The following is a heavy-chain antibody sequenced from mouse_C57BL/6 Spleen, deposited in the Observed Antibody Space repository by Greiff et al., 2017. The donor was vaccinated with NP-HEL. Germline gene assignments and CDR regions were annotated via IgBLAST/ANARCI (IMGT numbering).Heavy chain of an antibody. Sequence: VQLQQSGPELVKPGASVKISCKASGYAFSSSWMNWVKQRPGKGLEWIGRIYPGDGDTNYNGKFKGKATLTADKSSSTAYMQLSSLTSEDSAVYFCARAGMPPRYFDVWGTGTTVTVSS. CDR1: GYAFSSSW. D-gene: IGHD6-1*01. V-gene: IGHV1-82*01. CDR2: IYPGDGDT. CDR3: ARAGMPPRYFDV. J-gene: IGHJ1*03.